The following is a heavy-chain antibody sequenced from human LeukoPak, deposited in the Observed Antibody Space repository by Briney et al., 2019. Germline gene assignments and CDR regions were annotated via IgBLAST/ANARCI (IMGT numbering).Heavy chain of an antibody. CDR3: ARGFLTADAFIDY. Sequence: PGGSLRLSCAASGFTFSSYAMSWVRQAPGKGLEWVASISSSSGDKDYADSTKGRFTISRDNAGNSLFLQMNSLRAEDTAVYYCARGFLTADAFIDYWGQGTLVTVSS. CDR1: GFTFSSYA. V-gene: IGHV3-21*06. D-gene: IGHD6-13*01. CDR2: ISSSSGDK. J-gene: IGHJ4*02.